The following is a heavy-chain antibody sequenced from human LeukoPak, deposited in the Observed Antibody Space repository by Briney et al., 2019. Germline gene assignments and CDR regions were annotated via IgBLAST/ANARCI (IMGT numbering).Heavy chain of an antibody. CDR3: TKDHGSGSYYFAY. V-gene: IGHV3-15*01. J-gene: IGHJ4*02. Sequence: GGSLRLSCAASGFTFSNVWMSWVRQAPGKGLEWVGRIKSKTDGGTVDYAAPVKGRFAISRDDLKNTLYLEMNSLKTEDTAVYYCTKDHGSGSYYFAYWGQGTLVTVSS. CDR1: GFTFSNVW. D-gene: IGHD3-10*01. CDR2: IKSKTDGGTV.